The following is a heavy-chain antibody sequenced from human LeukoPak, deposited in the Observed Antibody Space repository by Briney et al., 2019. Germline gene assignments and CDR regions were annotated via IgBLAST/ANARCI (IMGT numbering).Heavy chain of an antibody. V-gene: IGHV1-8*03. CDR1: GYTFTSYD. J-gene: IGHJ3*02. CDR2: MNPNSGNT. CDR3: ARERTYYDILSGYYDAFDI. Sequence: VASVKISCKASGYTFTSYDINWGRQATGQGLGWMGWMNPNSGNTGYAQKFQGRVSITTNTSISTAYVEMSRLRSEDTAVYYCARERTYYDILSGYYDAFDIWGQGTMVTVSS. D-gene: IGHD3-9*01.